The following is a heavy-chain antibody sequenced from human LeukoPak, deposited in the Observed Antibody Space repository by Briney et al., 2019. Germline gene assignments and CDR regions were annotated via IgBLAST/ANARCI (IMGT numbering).Heavy chain of an antibody. V-gene: IGHV4-34*01. J-gene: IGHJ3*02. D-gene: IGHD6-13*01. CDR3: ARGGSSWCRSWLTGAFDI. CDR2: INHSGST. CDR1: GGSFSGYY. Sequence: SETLSLTCAVYGGSFSGYYWSWIRQPPGKGLEWIGEINHSGSTNYNPSLKSRVTISVDTSKNQFSLKLSSVTAADTAVYYCARGGSSWCRSWLTGAFDIWGQGTMVTVSS.